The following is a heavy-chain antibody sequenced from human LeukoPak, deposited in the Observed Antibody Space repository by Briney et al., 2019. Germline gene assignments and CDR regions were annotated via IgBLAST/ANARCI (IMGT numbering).Heavy chain of an antibody. Sequence: GASVKVSCKASGYTFTTYGISWLRQAPGQGLEWMGWISAYNGNTNYAQNLQGRVTMTTDASTSTAYMELRRLGSDDTAVYFCARTYYYGSGSSNWFDPWGQGTLVTVSS. J-gene: IGHJ5*02. V-gene: IGHV1-18*01. CDR1: GYTFTTYG. CDR3: ARTYYYGSGSSNWFDP. D-gene: IGHD3-10*01. CDR2: ISAYNGNT.